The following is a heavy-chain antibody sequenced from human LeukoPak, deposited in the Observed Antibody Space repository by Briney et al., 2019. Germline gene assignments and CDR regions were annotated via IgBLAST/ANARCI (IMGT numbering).Heavy chain of an antibody. J-gene: IGHJ4*02. V-gene: IGHV3-30-3*01. CDR1: GFTFSSYA. D-gene: IGHD3-10*01. CDR2: ISYDGSNK. Sequence: GGSLRLSCAASGFTFSSYAMHWVRQAPGKGLEWVAVISYDGSNKYYADSVKGRFTISRDNSKNTLYLQMNSLRAEDTAVYYCAKDRQTAQYYYGSGTLFDYWGQGTLVTVSS. CDR3: AKDRQTAQYYYGSGTLFDY.